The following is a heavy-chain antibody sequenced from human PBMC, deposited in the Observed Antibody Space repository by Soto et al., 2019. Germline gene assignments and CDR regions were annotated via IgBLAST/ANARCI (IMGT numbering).Heavy chain of an antibody. J-gene: IGHJ6*02. Sequence: SPTLSLTCAISGDSVSSNSAAWYWIRQSPSRGLEWLGRTYYRSKWYNDYAVSVKSRITINPDTSKNQFSLQLNSVTPEDTAVYYCARVVLFYWGEGVDYYYGMDVWGQGTTVTVSS. V-gene: IGHV6-1*01. CDR3: ARVVLFYWGEGVDYYYGMDV. CDR1: GDSVSSNSAA. D-gene: IGHD3-16*01. CDR2: TYYRSKWYN.